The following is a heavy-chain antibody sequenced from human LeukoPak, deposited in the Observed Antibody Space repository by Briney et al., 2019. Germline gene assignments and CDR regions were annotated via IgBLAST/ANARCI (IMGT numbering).Heavy chain of an antibody. V-gene: IGHV3-48*03. CDR2: ISSRGSTI. D-gene: IGHD3-22*01. CDR1: GFTFSSYE. Sequence: PGGSLRLSCASSGFTFSSYEMNWVRQAPGKGLEWVSYISSRGSTIYYADAVKGRFTISRDNAKNSLYLQINSLTAQVTAVDYCATWGSYDSSAYTPDFDYWGQGTLVTVSS. CDR3: ATWGSYDSSAYTPDFDY. J-gene: IGHJ4*02.